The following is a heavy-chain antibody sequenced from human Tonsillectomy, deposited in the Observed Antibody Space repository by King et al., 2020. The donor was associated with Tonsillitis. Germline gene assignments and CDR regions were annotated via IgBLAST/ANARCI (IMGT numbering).Heavy chain of an antibody. J-gene: IGHJ5*02. Sequence: VQLVESGGGLVQPGRSLRLSCAASGFTFDDYAMHLGLQAPGKGLEWGSGFSWHSVSIGYSDSVKGRFNISRDNAKNSLYLQMNSLRAEDTSLYYCAKGDRYYDSSGYYPNWFDPWGQGTLVTVSS. CDR3: AKGDRYYDSSGYYPNWFDP. V-gene: IGHV3-9*01. CDR2: FSWHSVSI. D-gene: IGHD3-22*01. CDR1: GFTFDDYA.